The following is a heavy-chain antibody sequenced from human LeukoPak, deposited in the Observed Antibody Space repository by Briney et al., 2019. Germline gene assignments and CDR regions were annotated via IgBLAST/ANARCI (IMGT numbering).Heavy chain of an antibody. CDR3: ARRVACSSTSCYGSEFDP. CDR1: GGSFSGYY. CDR2: INHSGST. J-gene: IGHJ5*02. D-gene: IGHD2-2*01. V-gene: IGHV4-34*01. Sequence: SETLSLTCAVYGGSFSGYYWSWIRQPPGKRLEWIGEINHSGSTNYNPSLKSRVTISVDTSKNQFSLKLSSVTAADTAVYYCARRVACSSTSCYGSEFDPWGQGTLVTVSS.